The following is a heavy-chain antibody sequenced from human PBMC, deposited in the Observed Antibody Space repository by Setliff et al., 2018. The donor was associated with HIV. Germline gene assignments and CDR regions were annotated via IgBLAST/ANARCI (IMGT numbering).Heavy chain of an antibody. CDR2: VFYSGST. CDR1: GGSISSSSYY. V-gene: IGHV4-39*07. D-gene: IGHD3-3*01. J-gene: IGHJ4*02. CDR3: ARSPTNTYYNFWSGYSYFDY. Sequence: SETLSLTCTVSGGSISSSSYYWDWIRQPPGKGLEWIGSVFYSGSTDFNPSLKSRVTISADTSKNQFSLKLSSLTAADTAVYYCARSPTNTYYNFWSGYSYFDYWGQGTLVTVSS.